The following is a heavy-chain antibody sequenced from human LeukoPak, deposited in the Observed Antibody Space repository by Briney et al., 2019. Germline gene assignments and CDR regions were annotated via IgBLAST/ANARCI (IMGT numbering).Heavy chain of an antibody. J-gene: IGHJ6*03. Sequence: PSETLSLTCTVSGRSISSGSYYWRSIRQPAGTGLEWIGRIYTSGSINYNPSLKSLVTISVDKSKNHFSLKLSSVTAADTAVYYCASEKYYYDSSGYYYYYYYMDVWGKGTTVTVSS. D-gene: IGHD3-22*01. CDR3: ASEKYYYDSSGYYYYYYYMDV. CDR2: IYTSGSI. V-gene: IGHV4-61*02. CDR1: GRSISSGSYY.